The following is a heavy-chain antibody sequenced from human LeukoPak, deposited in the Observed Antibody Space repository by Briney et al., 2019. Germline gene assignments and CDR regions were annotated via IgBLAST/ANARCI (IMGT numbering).Heavy chain of an antibody. J-gene: IGHJ4*02. CDR3: ARGTYYFDY. Sequence: HPGGSLRLSCAASGFTFSSYAMHWVRQAPGKGLEWVAVISYDGSNKCYADSVKGRFTVSRDNSKNTLYLQMNSLRAEDTAVYYCARGTYYFDYWGQGTLVTVSS. CDR1: GFTFSSYA. V-gene: IGHV3-30-3*01. CDR2: ISYDGSNK.